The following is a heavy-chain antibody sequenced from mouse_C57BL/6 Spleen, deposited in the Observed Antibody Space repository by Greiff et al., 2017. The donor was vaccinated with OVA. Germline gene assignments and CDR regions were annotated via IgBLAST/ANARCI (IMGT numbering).Heavy chain of an antibody. Sequence: EVKLQQSGAELVRPGASVKLSCTASGFNIKDDYMHWVKQRPEQGLEWIGWIDPENGDTEYASKFQGKATITADTSSNTAYLQLSSLTSEDTAVYYCTTGLLLDYWGQGTTLTVSS. CDR2: IDPENGDT. CDR1: GFNIKDDY. J-gene: IGHJ2*01. CDR3: TTGLLLDY. D-gene: IGHD2-3*01. V-gene: IGHV14-4*01.